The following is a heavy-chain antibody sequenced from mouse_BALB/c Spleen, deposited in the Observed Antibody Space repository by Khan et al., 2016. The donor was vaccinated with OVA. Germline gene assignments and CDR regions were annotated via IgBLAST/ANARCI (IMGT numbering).Heavy chain of an antibody. CDR2: ISYSGST. CDR1: GYSITSGYG. CDR3: AKTARIKD. D-gene: IGHD1-2*01. V-gene: IGHV3-2*02. J-gene: IGHJ2*01. Sequence: EVQLQESGPGLVKPSQSLSLTCTVTGYSITSGYGWNWIRQFPGNKLEWMVYISYSGSTNYNPSLKSRISITRNTSKNQFFLQLNSVTTEDTATYYWAKTARIKDWGQGTTLTVSS.